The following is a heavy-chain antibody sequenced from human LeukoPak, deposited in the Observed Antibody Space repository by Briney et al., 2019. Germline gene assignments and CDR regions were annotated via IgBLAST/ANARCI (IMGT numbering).Heavy chain of an antibody. D-gene: IGHD2-21*01. V-gene: IGHV3-48*01. CDR1: GFTFSSYS. Sequence: GGSLRLSCAASGFTFSSYSMNWVRQAPGKGLEWVSYISSSSSTIYYADSVKGRFTISRDNAKNSLYLQMNSLRAEDTAVYYCARDFIPARVTDYPNDAFDIWGQGTLVTVSS. CDR2: ISSSSSTI. J-gene: IGHJ3*02. CDR3: ARDFIPARVTDYPNDAFDI.